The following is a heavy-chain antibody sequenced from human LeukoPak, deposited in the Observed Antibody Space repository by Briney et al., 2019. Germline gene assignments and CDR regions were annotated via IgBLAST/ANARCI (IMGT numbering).Heavy chain of an antibody. CDR2: ISSSGSTI. V-gene: IGHV3-48*03. Sequence: GGSLRLSCAASGFTFSNYEMNWVRQAPGKGLEWVSYISSSGSTIYCADSVKGRFTISRDNAKKSLYLQMNSLRAEDTALYYCARTGDYYYVMDVWGQGTTVTVSS. CDR3: ARTGDYYYVMDV. D-gene: IGHD3-10*01. J-gene: IGHJ6*02. CDR1: GFTFSNYE.